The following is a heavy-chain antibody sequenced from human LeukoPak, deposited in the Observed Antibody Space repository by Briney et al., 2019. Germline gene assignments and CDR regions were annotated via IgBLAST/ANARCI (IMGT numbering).Heavy chain of an antibody. CDR2: IYYSGIT. J-gene: IGHJ3*02. CDR1: GGSIRSYY. D-gene: IGHD4-17*01. V-gene: IGHV4-59*01. CDR3: ARRQDYADYDLGAFDI. Sequence: SETLSLTCTVSGGSIRSYYWSWIRLPPGKGLEWIGYIYYSGITKYNPSLKSRVTISVDTSRNQVSLKLNSVTAADTALYYCARRQDYADYDLGAFDIWGQGTMVTVSS.